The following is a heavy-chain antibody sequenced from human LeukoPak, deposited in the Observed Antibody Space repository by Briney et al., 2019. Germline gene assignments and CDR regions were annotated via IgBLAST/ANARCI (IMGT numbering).Heavy chain of an antibody. J-gene: IGHJ4*02. D-gene: IGHD4-17*01. V-gene: IGHV1-46*01. CDR2: INPSGGST. CDR1: GYTFTNYY. Sequence: ASVKVSCKASGYTFTNYYMHWVRQARGQGLEWVGIINPSGGSTSYAQKFQDRVTMTRDMSTSTVYMELSSLRSEDTAVYYCARAHYGDYVHFDYWGQGTLVTVSS. CDR3: ARAHYGDYVHFDY.